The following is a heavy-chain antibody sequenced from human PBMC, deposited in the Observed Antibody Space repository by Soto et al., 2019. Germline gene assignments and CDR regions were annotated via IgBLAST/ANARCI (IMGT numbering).Heavy chain of an antibody. J-gene: IGHJ4*02. Sequence: GGSLRLSCAASGFTFSSYGMHWVRQAPGKGLEWVAVISYDGSNKYYADSVKGRFTISRDNSKNTLYLQMNSLRAEDTAVYYCAKDRFGGYVEPPPLLEYWGQGTLVTVSS. CDR2: ISYDGSNK. CDR3: AKDRFGGYVEPPPLLEY. CDR1: GFTFSSYG. D-gene: IGHD5-12*01. V-gene: IGHV3-30*18.